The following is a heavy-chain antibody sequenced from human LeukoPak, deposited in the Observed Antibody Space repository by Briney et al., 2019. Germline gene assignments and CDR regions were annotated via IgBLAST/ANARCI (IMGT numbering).Heavy chain of an antibody. J-gene: IGHJ5*02. CDR3: AHDSSGWHIVGNWFDP. CDR2: ISAYNGNT. V-gene: IGHV1-18*01. D-gene: IGHD6-19*01. CDR1: GYTFTSYG. Sequence: WASVKVSCKASGYTFTSYGISWVRQAPGQGLEWMGWISAYNGNTNYAQKLQGRVTMTTDTSTSTAYMELRSLRSDDTAVYYCAHDSSGWHIVGNWFDPWGQGTLVTVSS.